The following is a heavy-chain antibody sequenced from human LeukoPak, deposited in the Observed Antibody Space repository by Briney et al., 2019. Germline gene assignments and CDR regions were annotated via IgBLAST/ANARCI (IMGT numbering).Heavy chain of an antibody. CDR3: AKDKGNLNPDY. V-gene: IGHV3-30*02. Sequence: GGSLRLSCAASGFTFSSYGMHWVRQAPGKGLEWVAFIRYDGGNKYYADSVKGRFTISRDNSKNTLYLQMNSLRAEDTAVYYCAKDKGNLNPDYWGQGTLVTVSS. CDR2: IRYDGGNK. J-gene: IGHJ4*02. D-gene: IGHD1-1*01. CDR1: GFTFSSYG.